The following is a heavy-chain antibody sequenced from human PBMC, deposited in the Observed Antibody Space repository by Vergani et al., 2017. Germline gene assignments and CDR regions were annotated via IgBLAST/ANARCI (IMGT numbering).Heavy chain of an antibody. Sequence: QVQLQESGPGLVKPSQTLSLTCSVSGGSMSGYYWSWIRQPPGKELEWIGYMYHSGSTNYNPSLETRVTISGDTSKNQFSLKLNSVTAADTAVYYCGRVADFYGLGSRLLDLWGQGIVVTVSS. V-gene: IGHV4-59*01. CDR2: MYHSGST. CDR1: GGSMSGYY. CDR3: GRVADFYGLGSRLLDL. J-gene: IGHJ5*02. D-gene: IGHD3-10*01.